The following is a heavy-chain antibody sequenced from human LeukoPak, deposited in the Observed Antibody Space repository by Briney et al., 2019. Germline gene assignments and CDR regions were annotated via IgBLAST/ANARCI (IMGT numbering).Heavy chain of an antibody. CDR2: INWNGGST. V-gene: IGHV3-20*04. CDR1: GFTFDDYG. J-gene: IGHJ4*02. Sequence: GGSLRLSCAASGFTFDDYGMSWVRQAPGKGLEWVSGINWNGGSTGYADSVKGRFTISRDSAKNSLYLQMNSLRAEDTALYYCARGYCSSGSCWYFDYWGQGTLVTVPS. D-gene: IGHD2-15*01. CDR3: ARGYCSSGSCWYFDY.